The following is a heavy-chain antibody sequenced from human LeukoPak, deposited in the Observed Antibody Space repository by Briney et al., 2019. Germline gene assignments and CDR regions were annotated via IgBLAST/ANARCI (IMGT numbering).Heavy chain of an antibody. J-gene: IGHJ4*02. CDR2: IIPIFGTA. D-gene: IGHD5-12*01. Sequence: ASVKVSCKASGGTFSSYAISWVRQAPGQGLEWMGGIIPIFGTANYAQKFQGRVTITADESTSTAYMELSSLRSEDTAVYYCARDGRYSGYDFEYWGQGTLVIVSS. V-gene: IGHV1-69*01. CDR3: ARDGRYSGYDFEY. CDR1: GGTFSSYA.